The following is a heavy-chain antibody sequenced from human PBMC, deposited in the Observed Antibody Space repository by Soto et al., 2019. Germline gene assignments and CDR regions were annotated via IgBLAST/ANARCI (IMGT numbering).Heavy chain of an antibody. CDR2: INTFGSNI. J-gene: IGHJ4*02. D-gene: IGHD6-13*01. CDR1: GFTFSSYG. CDR3: AREGSSTFLDY. V-gene: IGHV3-21*04. Sequence: GGSLRLSCAASGFTFSSYGMHWVRQAPGKGLEWVSSINTFGSNIYYADSVKGRFTISRDNAKNSLYLQMNSLRAEDTAVYYWAREGSSTFLDYWGQGTLVTVSS.